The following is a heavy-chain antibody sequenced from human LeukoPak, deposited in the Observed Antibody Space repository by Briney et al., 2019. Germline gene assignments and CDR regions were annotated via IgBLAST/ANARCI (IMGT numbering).Heavy chain of an antibody. V-gene: IGHV1-46*01. CDR2: INPSGGST. J-gene: IGHJ5*02. Sequence: ASVKVSCEASGYTFTSYYMHWVRQAPGQGLEWMGIINPSGGSTSYAQKFQGRVTMTRDMSTSTDYMELSSLRSEDTAVYYCARGAHIVVVTARWFDPWGQGTLVTVSS. CDR3: ARGAHIVVVTARWFDP. CDR1: GYTFTSYY. D-gene: IGHD2-21*02.